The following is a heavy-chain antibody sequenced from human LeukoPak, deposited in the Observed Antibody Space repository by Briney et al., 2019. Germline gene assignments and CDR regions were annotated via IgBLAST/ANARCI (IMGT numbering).Heavy chain of an antibody. CDR3: ASPMTPAAIIKRLAFDI. Sequence: GASVKVSCKASGGTFSSYAISWVRQAPGQGLEWMGGIIPIFGTANYAQKFQGRVTITADESTSTAYMELSSLRSEDTAVYYCASPMTPAAIIKRLAFDIWGQGTMVTVSS. V-gene: IGHV1-69*13. CDR1: GGTFSSYA. J-gene: IGHJ3*02. CDR2: IIPIFGTA. D-gene: IGHD2-2*01.